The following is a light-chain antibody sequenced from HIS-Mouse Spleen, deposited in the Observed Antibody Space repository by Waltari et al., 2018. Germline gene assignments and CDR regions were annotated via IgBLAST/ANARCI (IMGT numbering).Light chain of an antibody. Sequence: AIRMTQSPSSLSASTGDRVTITCRASQGISSYLAWYQQKPGKAPKLLIYAASTLQSGVPSRFSGSGSGTDFTLTISSLEPEDFAVYYCQQRSNWPPTFGPGTKVDIK. CDR2: AAS. J-gene: IGKJ3*01. V-gene: IGKV1-8*01. CDR3: QQRSNWPPT. CDR1: QGISSY.